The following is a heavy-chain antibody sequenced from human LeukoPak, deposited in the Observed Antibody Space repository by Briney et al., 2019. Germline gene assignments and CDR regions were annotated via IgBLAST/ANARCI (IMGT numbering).Heavy chain of an antibody. CDR1: GFTFSSYD. V-gene: IGHV3-23*01. D-gene: IGHD6-19*01. J-gene: IGHJ5*02. CDR2: IRPSGDNT. Sequence: PGGALRLSCAASGFTFSSYDMTWIRQAPGRGLEWVSSIRPSGDNTYYGDSVKGRFTISRDNSKNTVYLQINNMRVDDTAIYYCARVAGWHWFDPWGQGTLVTVSS. CDR3: ARVAGWHWFDP.